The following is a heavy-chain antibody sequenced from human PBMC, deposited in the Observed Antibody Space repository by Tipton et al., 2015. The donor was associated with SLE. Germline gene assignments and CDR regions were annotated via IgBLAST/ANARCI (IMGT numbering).Heavy chain of an antibody. CDR3: ARGRDLPY. CDR1: GASLTDHFY. J-gene: IGHJ4*02. CDR2: INHSGRT. Sequence: TLSLTCAVYGASLTDHFYWIWIRQPPGKGLEWIEEINHSGRTNYIPTLKSRVTISKDTTKNQFSLKLTSVTAADTAVYYCARGRDLPYWGQGTLVTVSS. V-gene: IGHV4-34*01.